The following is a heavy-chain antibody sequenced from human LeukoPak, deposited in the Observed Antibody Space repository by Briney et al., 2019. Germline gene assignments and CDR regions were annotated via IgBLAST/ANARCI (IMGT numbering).Heavy chain of an antibody. Sequence: GGSLRLSCAASGFTFSSYSMNWVRQAPGKGLEWVSYISSSSGTIYYAGSVKGRFAISRDNAKNSLYLQMNSLRDEDTAVYYCARVGFNYEARADDYWGQGTLVTVSS. CDR3: ARVGFNYEARADDY. J-gene: IGHJ4*02. D-gene: IGHD5-18*01. CDR1: GFTFSSYS. V-gene: IGHV3-48*02. CDR2: ISSSSGTI.